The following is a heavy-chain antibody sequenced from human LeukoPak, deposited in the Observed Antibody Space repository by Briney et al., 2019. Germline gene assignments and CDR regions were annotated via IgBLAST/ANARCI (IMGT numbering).Heavy chain of an antibody. CDR1: GYTFTSYY. Sequence: ASVKVSCKASGYTFTSYYMHWVRQAPGQGLEWMGIINPSGGSTSHAQKFQGRVTMTRDMSTSTVYMELSSLRSEDTAVYYCARDARRVAAAVYYYYYMDVWGKGTTVTVSS. V-gene: IGHV1-46*01. J-gene: IGHJ6*03. D-gene: IGHD6-13*01. CDR3: ARDARRVAAAVYYYYYMDV. CDR2: INPSGGST.